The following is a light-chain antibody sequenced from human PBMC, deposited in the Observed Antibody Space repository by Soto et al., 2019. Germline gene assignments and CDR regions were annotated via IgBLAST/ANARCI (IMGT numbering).Light chain of an antibody. CDR2: GAS. J-gene: IGKJ1*01. V-gene: IGKV4-1*01. CDR3: QQYNSTPRT. Sequence: DLVLTSSPHSLLVSLGERATINCRSSHSLLFRTNNNNCLSWYQQKPGQPPKLLITGASTLETGVPDRFTGSGSGTDFSLTITNLQAEDVAVYYCQQYNSTPRTFGQGTKVDIK. CDR1: HSLLFRTNNNNC.